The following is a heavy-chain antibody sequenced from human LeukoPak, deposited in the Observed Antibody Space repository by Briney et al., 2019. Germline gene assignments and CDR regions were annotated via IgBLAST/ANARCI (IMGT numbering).Heavy chain of an antibody. J-gene: IGHJ3*02. Sequence: GGSLRLSCAASGFTFSSSWMYWVRQAPGKGLVWVSRITSDGSSTAYADSVKGRFSISRDNAKNTLYLQMNSLRAEDTAVYYCARGGAYYYDSSGLHAFDIWGQGTMVTVSS. CDR3: ARGGAYYYDSSGLHAFDI. V-gene: IGHV3-74*01. CDR1: GFTFSSSW. CDR2: ITSDGSST. D-gene: IGHD3-22*01.